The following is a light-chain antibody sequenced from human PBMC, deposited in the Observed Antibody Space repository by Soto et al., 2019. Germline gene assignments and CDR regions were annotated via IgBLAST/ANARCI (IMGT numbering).Light chain of an antibody. CDR2: KAS. V-gene: IGKV1-5*03. Sequence: DIQMTQSPSTLSASVEDRVAITCRASQNIGDLLAWYQQKPGEAPKLLIYKASYLESGVPSRFSGSGSGTEFTLTISSLQPGDLATYYCQHYSAFSVTFGQGTNVEIK. CDR3: QHYSAFSVT. CDR1: QNIGDL. J-gene: IGKJ1*01.